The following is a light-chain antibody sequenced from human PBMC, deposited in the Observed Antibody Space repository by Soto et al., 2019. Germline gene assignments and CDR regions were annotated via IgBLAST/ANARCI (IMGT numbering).Light chain of an antibody. J-gene: IGKJ4*01. CDR3: QQYNTYPLT. V-gene: IGKV1-5*03. CDR1: QSISTW. Sequence: DIQMTQSPSTLSASVGDRVTITCRASQSISTWLAWYQQKPGKAPKLLIYKASNLEDGVPSRFSRSGSATEFTITISSLQPDDFATYYCQQYNTYPLTFGGGTTVEIK. CDR2: KAS.